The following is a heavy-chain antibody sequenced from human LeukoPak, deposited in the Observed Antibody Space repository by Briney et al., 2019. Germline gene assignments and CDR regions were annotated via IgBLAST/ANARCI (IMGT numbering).Heavy chain of an antibody. J-gene: IGHJ6*03. D-gene: IGHD2-2*01. CDR1: GGTFSSYA. CDR2: IILILGIA. Sequence: SVKVSCKASGGTFSSYAIGWVRQAPGQGLEWMGGIILILGIANYAQKFQGRVTITTDESTSTAYMELSSMRSEDTAVYYCARGDLRKAVVVPAADRGYYYYYMDVWGKGTTVTVS. CDR3: ARGDLRKAVVVPAADRGYYYYYMDV. V-gene: IGHV1-69*10.